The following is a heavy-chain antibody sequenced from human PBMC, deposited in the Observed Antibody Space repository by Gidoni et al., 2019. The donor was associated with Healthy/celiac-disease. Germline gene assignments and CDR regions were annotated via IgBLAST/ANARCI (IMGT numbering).Heavy chain of an antibody. V-gene: IGHV1-3*01. CDR2: INAGNGNT. CDR3: ARGLWFGESDFDY. CDR1: GYTFTSYA. D-gene: IGHD3-10*01. Sequence: QVQLVQSGAEVKKPGASVKVACQASGYTFTSYAMHWVRQAPGQRLEWMGWINAGNGNTKYSQKFQGRVTITRDKSASTAYMELSSLRSEDTAVYYCARGLWFGESDFDYWGQGTLVTVSS. J-gene: IGHJ4*02.